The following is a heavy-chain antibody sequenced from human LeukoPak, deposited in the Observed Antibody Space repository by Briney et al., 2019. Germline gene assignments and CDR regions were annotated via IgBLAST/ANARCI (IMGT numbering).Heavy chain of an antibody. CDR2: ISWNSGSI. J-gene: IGHJ4*02. CDR3: AKGNYYGSGSYSRQGFDY. D-gene: IGHD3-10*01. Sequence: PGRSLRLSCAASGFTFDDYAIRWVRQAPGKGLEWVSGISWNSGSIGYADSVKGRFTIPRDNAKNSLYLQMNSLRAEDTALYYCAKGNYYGSGSYSRQGFDYWGQGTLVTVSS. V-gene: IGHV3-9*01. CDR1: GFTFDDYA.